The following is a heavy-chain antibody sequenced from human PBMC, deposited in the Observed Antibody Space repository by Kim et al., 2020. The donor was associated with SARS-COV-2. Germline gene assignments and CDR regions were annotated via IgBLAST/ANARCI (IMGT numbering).Heavy chain of an antibody. J-gene: IGHJ6*02. CDR1: GFTFSSYA. CDR3: AKASHSSSWGKWEQWLVQGPDRYYYYYGMDV. CDR2: ISGSGGST. D-gene: IGHD6-19*01. Sequence: GGSLRLSCAASGFTFSSYAMSWVRQAPGKGLEWVSAISGSGGSTYYADSVKGRFTISRDNSKNTLYLQMNSLRAEDTAVYYCAKASHSSSWGKWEQWLVQGPDRYYYYYGMDVWGQGTTVTVSS. V-gene: IGHV3-23*01.